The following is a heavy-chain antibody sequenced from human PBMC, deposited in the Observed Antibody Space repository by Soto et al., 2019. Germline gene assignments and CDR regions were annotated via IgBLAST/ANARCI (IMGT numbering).Heavy chain of an antibody. CDR1: GFTFNSYS. D-gene: IGHD3-22*01. Sequence: PGGSLRLSCAVSGFTFNSYSMNWVRQAPGKGLEWVSAISGSGVSTYYADSVKGRFTISRDNSKNTLYLQMNSLRAEDTAVFYCAKSPGMYYYDSSGYYHYDYWGQGTLVTVSS. J-gene: IGHJ4*02. CDR2: ISGSGVST. V-gene: IGHV3-23*01. CDR3: AKSPGMYYYDSSGYYHYDY.